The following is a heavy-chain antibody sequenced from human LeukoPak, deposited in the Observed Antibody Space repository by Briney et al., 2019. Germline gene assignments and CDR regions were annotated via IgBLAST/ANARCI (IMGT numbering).Heavy chain of an antibody. Sequence: GGSLRLSCAASGFTFDEYTMHWVRQAPGKGLEWVSLINSDGYTTHYADSVKGRFTISRDNSKNTLYLQMNSLRAEDTAVYYCAKGPYGDYVAYWFDPWGQGTLVTVSS. CDR1: GFTFDEYT. V-gene: IGHV3-43*01. CDR3: AKGPYGDYVAYWFDP. J-gene: IGHJ5*02. CDR2: INSDGYTT. D-gene: IGHD4-17*01.